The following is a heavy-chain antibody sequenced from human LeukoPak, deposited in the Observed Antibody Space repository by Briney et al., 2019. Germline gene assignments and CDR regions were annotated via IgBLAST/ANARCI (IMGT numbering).Heavy chain of an antibody. Sequence: SETLSLTCSVSGGSISSSYCSWIRQPPGKGLEWIGEINHSGSTNYNPSLKSRVTISVDTSKNQFSLKLSSVTAADTAVYYCAGHHPRNTVDFWGQGTLVTVSS. CDR1: GGSISSSY. V-gene: IGHV4-34*01. CDR3: AGHHPRNTVDF. J-gene: IGHJ4*02. D-gene: IGHD2/OR15-2a*01. CDR2: INHSGST.